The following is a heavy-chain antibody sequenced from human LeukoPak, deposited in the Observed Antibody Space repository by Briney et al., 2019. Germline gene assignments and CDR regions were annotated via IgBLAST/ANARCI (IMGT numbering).Heavy chain of an antibody. CDR2: IYHSGST. CDR1: GGSISSCGYS. J-gene: IGHJ3*02. D-gene: IGHD2-2*01. CDR3: ARGDIVVVPAAMSVGAFDI. V-gene: IGHV4-30-2*01. Sequence: SETLSLTCAVSGGSISSCGYSWSWIRQPPGKGLEWIGYIYHSGSTYYNPSLKSRVTISVARSKNQFSLKLSSVTAADTAVYYCARGDIVVVPAAMSVGAFDIWGQGTMVTVSS.